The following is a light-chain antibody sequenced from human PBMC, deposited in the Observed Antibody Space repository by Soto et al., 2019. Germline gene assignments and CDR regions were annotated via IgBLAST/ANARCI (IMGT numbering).Light chain of an antibody. CDR2: NNN. CDR1: SSNIGRNA. Sequence: QSVLTQPPSASGTPGQRVTISCSGSSSNIGRNAANWYQQLPGTAPRLLIYNNNQRPSAVPGRFSGYKSGTSATLAITGLAPAYEAEYYCAAWDDSLRGYRFGAGTKGTVL. CDR3: AAWDDSLRGYR. J-gene: IGLJ1*01. V-gene: IGLV1-44*01.